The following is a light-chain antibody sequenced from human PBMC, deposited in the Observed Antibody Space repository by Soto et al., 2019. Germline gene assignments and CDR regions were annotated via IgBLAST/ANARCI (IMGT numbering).Light chain of an antibody. Sequence: DIVMTQSPLSLPVTPGEPASISFISSQSLLHSNGYNYLDWYLQKPGQSPQLLIYLGSNRASGVPDRFSGSGSGTDFTLKISRVEAEDVGVYYCMQALQTPITFGQGTRLEI. CDR3: MQALQTPIT. V-gene: IGKV2-28*01. CDR2: LGS. J-gene: IGKJ5*01. CDR1: QSLLHSNGYNY.